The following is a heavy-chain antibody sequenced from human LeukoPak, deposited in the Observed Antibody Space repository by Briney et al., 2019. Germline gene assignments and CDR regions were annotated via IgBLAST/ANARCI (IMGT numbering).Heavy chain of an antibody. CDR3: ARPEYGASDY. D-gene: IGHD4-17*01. J-gene: IGHJ4*02. CDR2: IFPRTSET. Sequence: RGESLKISCKGSGYSFTNYWIGWVRQMPGKGLEWMGIIFPRTSETKYSPSFQGQVIISVDKPISTAYLQWNSLKASDTAMYFCARPEYGASDYWGQGTLVTVSS. CDR1: GYSFTNYW. V-gene: IGHV5-51*01.